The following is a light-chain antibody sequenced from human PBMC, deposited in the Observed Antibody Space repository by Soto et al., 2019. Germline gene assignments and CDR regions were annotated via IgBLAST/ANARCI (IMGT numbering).Light chain of an antibody. Sequence: DIQMTQSPSTLSASVGDRVTITCRASQSISSWLAWYQQKPGKAPKLLISDVFNLQSGVPSTFSGSGSGTEFTLTITNLQPDDFPTYYCQQYHRYWTFGQGTKVDI. CDR1: QSISSW. J-gene: IGKJ1*01. CDR2: DVF. V-gene: IGKV1-5*01. CDR3: QQYHRYWT.